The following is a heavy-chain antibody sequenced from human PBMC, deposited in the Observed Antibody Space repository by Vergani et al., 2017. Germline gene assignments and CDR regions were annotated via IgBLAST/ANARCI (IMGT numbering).Heavy chain of an antibody. J-gene: IGHJ6*02. CDR1: GGSISSSSYY. CDR3: ARASNYYDSSGYYPYYYGMDV. CDR2: IYYSGST. Sequence: QLQLQESGPGLVKPSETLSLTCTVSGGSISSSSYYWGWIRQPPGKGLEWIGSIYYSGSTYYNPSLKSRVTISVDTSKNQFSLKLSSVTAADTAVYYCARASNYYDSSGYYPYYYGMDVWGQGTTVTVSS. V-gene: IGHV4-39*07. D-gene: IGHD3-22*01.